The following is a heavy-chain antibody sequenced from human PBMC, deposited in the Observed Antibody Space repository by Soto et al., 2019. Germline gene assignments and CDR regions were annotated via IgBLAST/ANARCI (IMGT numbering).Heavy chain of an antibody. CDR3: ARDRDHTYDY. Sequence: QVQLVQSGAEVKKPGSSVKFSCKASVCTFSGFAISWVRQAPGQGLEWMGGIIPIFRTTNYAQKLQGRVTIPGDESTRTAYTEVTTTSSEDTAVYYCARDRDHTYDYWGQGTLVTVSS. CDR1: VCTFSGFA. J-gene: IGHJ4*02. V-gene: IGHV1-69*01. CDR2: IIPIFRTT.